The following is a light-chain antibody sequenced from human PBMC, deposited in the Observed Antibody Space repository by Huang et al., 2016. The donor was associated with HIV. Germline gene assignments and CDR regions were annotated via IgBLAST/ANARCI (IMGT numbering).Light chain of an antibody. CDR2: KVA. J-gene: IGKJ3*01. CDR1: ESLVYSDGNTY. Sequence: DVVMTQSPLSLPVTLGQPASISCRSSESLVYSDGNTYLNWFQQRPGQSPRRLIYKVASRDSGVPDRVSGRGSGTNYTLKISRVEAEDVGIYYCMQGSHWRPTFGPGTKVDFK. V-gene: IGKV2-30*01. CDR3: MQGSHWRPT.